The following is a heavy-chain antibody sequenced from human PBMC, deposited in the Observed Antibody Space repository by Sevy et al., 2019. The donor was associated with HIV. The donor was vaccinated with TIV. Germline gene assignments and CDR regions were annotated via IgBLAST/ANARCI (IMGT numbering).Heavy chain of an antibody. CDR2: IYYSGIT. Sequence: SETLSLTCTVSGDSISSSYWSWIRQPPGKGLEWIGYIYYSGITNYNPSLKSRVTISRDMSKNQFFLKLSSVTAADTAVYYCARGSQYYYYAMDVWGQGTTVTVSS. J-gene: IGHJ6*02. CDR3: ARGSQYYYYAMDV. V-gene: IGHV4-59*01. CDR1: GDSISSSY.